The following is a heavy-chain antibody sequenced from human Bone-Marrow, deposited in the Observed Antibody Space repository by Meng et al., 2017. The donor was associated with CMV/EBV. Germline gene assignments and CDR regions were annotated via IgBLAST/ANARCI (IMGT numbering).Heavy chain of an antibody. CDR1: GYSISSGYY. D-gene: IGHD1-26*01. Sequence: SETLSLTCTVSGYSISSGYYWGWIRQPPGKGLEWIGSIYHSGSTYYNPSLKSRVTISVDTSKNQFSLKLSSVTAADTAVYYCAKESAWDGGYFDYWGQGTLVTVSS. J-gene: IGHJ4*02. CDR3: AKESAWDGGYFDY. CDR2: IYHSGST. V-gene: IGHV4-38-2*02.